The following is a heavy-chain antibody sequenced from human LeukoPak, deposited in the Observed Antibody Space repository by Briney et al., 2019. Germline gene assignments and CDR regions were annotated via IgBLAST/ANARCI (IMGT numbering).Heavy chain of an antibody. Sequence: GGSLRLSCAASGFTFSSYWMSWVRQAPGKGLEWVANIKQDGSEKYYVDPVKGRFTISRGNAKNSLYLQMNSLRAEDTAVYYCARVSRPTNGEGSVWWGQGTLVTVSS. CDR2: IKQDGSEK. D-gene: IGHD3-10*01. CDR1: GFTFSSYW. J-gene: IGHJ4*02. V-gene: IGHV3-7*01. CDR3: ARVSRPTNGEGSVW.